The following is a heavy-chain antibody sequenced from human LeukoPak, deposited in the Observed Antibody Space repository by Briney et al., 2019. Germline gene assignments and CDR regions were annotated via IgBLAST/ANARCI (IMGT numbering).Heavy chain of an antibody. J-gene: IGHJ1*01. CDR1: GYTFTSYY. CDR2: INPSGGST. V-gene: IGHV1-46*01. CDR3: ARASKDIAVVVAAPPRAEYFQH. D-gene: IGHD2-15*01. Sequence: VASVKVSCKASGYTFTSYYMHWVRQAPGQGLEWMGIINPSGGSTSYAQKFQGRVTMTRDTSTSTVYMELSSLRSEDTAVYYCARASKDIAVVVAAPPRAEYFQHWGQGTLVTVSS.